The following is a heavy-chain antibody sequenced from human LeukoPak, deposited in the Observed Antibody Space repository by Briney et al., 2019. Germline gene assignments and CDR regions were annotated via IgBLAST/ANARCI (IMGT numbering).Heavy chain of an antibody. J-gene: IGHJ4*02. CDR3: SRACARTNCYTED. V-gene: IGHV3-21*01. CDR2: ISSSSSNI. CDR1: GFTFREYS. Sequence: GGSLRLSCAASGFTFREYSMKWVRHTPGKGVEGGSCISSSSSNIYYADSVKGGFTISRDNAKYSLYLEMNSLRAEDTAVYYCSRACARTNCYTEDWGQGTLVTVSS. D-gene: IGHD2-2*01.